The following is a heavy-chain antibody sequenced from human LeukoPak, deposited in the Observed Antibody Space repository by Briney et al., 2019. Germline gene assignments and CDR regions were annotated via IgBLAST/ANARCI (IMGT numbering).Heavy chain of an antibody. J-gene: IGHJ5*01. V-gene: IGHV3-48*01. Sequence: GSLRLSCSASGFTFSTYNMNWVRQAPGKGLEWVSFIGTSSGAIYYADSVKGRFTISRDDAKKSLYLQMNSLRGEDTAVYYCARNLGSWGQGALVTVSS. CDR1: GFTFSTYN. CDR3: ARNLGS. CDR2: IGTSSGAI.